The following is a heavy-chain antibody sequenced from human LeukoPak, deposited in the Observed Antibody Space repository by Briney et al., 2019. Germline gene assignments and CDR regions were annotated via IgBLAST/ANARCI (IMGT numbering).Heavy chain of an antibody. CDR2: TYYRSKWFN. CDR1: GDSVSSNSAA. J-gene: IGHJ3*01. Sequence: SQTLSLTCAISGDSVSSNSAAWTWIRQSPSRGLEWLGRTYYRSKWFNAYATSVKGRIIINPDLSKNQFSLQLNSMTPEDTAAYYCTRGGGAFEVWGQGTTVTVS. V-gene: IGHV6-1*01. CDR3: TRGGGAFEV.